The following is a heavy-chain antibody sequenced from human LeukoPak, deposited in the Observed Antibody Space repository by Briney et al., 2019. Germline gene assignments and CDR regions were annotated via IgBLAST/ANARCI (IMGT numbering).Heavy chain of an antibody. V-gene: IGHV3-53*04. D-gene: IGHD4-17*01. J-gene: IGHJ4*02. CDR1: GFTVSSNY. CDR3: AREGRTVTTTA. Sequence: GGSLRLSCAASGFTVSSNYMSCVRQAPGKGLEWVSVIYSGGSTYYADSVKGRFTISRHNSKNTLYLQMNSLRAEDTAVYYCAREGRTVTTTAWGQGTLVTVSS. CDR2: IYSGGST.